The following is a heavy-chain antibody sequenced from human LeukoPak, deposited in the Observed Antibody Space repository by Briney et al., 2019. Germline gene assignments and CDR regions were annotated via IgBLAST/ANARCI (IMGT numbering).Heavy chain of an antibody. V-gene: IGHV4-39*01. D-gene: IGHD5-12*01. CDR2: IYYGRTT. Sequence: SETLSLTCTVSAGSISSSSHHWGWIRQSPGKGLEWIGSIYYGRTTYYNPSLNSRVTISEVTSKNQFSLQLNSVTAADTAVYYCVRHDGRGGATMGALDSWGQGSLVTVSS. J-gene: IGHJ4*02. CDR1: AGSISSSSHH. CDR3: VRHDGRGGATMGALDS.